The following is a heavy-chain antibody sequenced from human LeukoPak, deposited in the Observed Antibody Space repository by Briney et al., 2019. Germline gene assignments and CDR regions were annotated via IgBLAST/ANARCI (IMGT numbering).Heavy chain of an antibody. V-gene: IGHV3-21*01. D-gene: IGHD6-13*01. CDR3: ARGFRSSSWYVSWFDP. Sequence: GGSLRLSCAASGFTFSSYSMNWVRQAPGKGLEWVSSISSSSSYIYYADSVKGRLTISRDNAKNSLYLQMNSLRAEDTAVYYCARGFRSSSWYVSWFDPWGQGTLVTVSS. CDR1: GFTFSSYS. CDR2: ISSSSSYI. J-gene: IGHJ5*02.